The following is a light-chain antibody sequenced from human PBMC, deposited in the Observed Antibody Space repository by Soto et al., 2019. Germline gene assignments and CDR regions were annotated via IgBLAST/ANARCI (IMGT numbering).Light chain of an antibody. CDR2: EVS. Sequence: GLTHHASVSGSPGQSFTISCTGTSSYVGAYKYVSWYQQRPGKAPKLMIYEVSNRPSGVSNRFSGSKSGNTASLTISGLQADDEADYYCNSYAGDIIRFVFGTGTKV. J-gene: IGLJ1*01. V-gene: IGLV2-14*01. CDR3: NSYAGDIIRFV. CDR1: SSYVGAYKY.